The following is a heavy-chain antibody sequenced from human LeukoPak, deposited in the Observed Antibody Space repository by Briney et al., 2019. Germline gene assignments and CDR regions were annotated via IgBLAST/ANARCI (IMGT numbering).Heavy chain of an antibody. CDR1: GGSISSGGYY. CDR3: ARDKRVDYYDSSGYDD. CDR2: IYYSGST. D-gene: IGHD3-22*01. V-gene: IGHV4-31*03. Sequence: SQTLSLTCTVSGGSISSGGYYWSWIRQHPGKGLEWIGYIYYSGSTYYNPSLKSRVTVSVDTSKNQFSLKLSSVTAADTAVYYCARDKRVDYYDSSGYDDWGQGTLVTVSS. J-gene: IGHJ4*02.